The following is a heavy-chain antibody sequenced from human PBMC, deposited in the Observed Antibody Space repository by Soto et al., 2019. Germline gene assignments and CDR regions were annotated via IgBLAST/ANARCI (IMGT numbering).Heavy chain of an antibody. D-gene: IGHD6-19*01. V-gene: IGHV3-23*01. CDR1: GFTFSSYV. CDR3: AKIQRLVVAGNFDY. Sequence: LRLSFAASGFTFSSYVMSWVRQAPGKGLEWVSAISGSGGSTYYADSVKGRFTISRDNSKNTLYLQMNSLRAEDTAVYYCAKIQRLVVAGNFDYWGQGTLVTVPQ. J-gene: IGHJ4*02. CDR2: ISGSGGST.